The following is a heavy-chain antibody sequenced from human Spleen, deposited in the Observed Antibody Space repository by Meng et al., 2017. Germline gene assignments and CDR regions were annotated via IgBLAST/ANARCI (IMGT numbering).Heavy chain of an antibody. CDR3: ARDADWVIFDH. Sequence: GESLKISCAASGFTFSYYSMNWVRQALGKGLEWVSSITSNGTYIYYADSVKGRFTISRDDAKNTVYLQMNSLRAEDTAVYYCARDADWVIFDHWGQGALVTVSS. CDR1: GFTFSYYS. V-gene: IGHV3-21*01. CDR2: ITSNGTYI. D-gene: IGHD3-9*01. J-gene: IGHJ4*02.